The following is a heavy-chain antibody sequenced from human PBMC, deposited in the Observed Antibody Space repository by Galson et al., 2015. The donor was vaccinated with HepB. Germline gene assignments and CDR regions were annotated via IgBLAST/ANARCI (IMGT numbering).Heavy chain of an antibody. Sequence: SLRLSCAASGFTFSSYAMHWVRQAPGKGLEWVAVISYDGSNKYYADSVKGRFTISRDNSKNTLYLQMNSLRAEDTAVYYCARGARDYYDSSGYYPTFDYWGQGTLVTVSS. CDR1: GFTFSSYA. CDR3: ARGARDYYDSSGYYPTFDY. D-gene: IGHD3-22*01. V-gene: IGHV3-30*04. J-gene: IGHJ4*02. CDR2: ISYDGSNK.